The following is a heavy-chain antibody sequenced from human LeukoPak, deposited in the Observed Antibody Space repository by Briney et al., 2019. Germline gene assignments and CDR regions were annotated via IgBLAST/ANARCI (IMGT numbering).Heavy chain of an antibody. CDR3: AREDPQTTVPEGMDV. CDR2: IYYSGTT. Sequence: SETLSLTCTVSGGSISYYYWSWIRQSPGKGLEWIGYIYYSGTTNYNPSLKSRVTISVDTSKSQFSLQLRSVTAADTAVYYCAREDPQTTVPEGMDVWGQGTTVTVSS. J-gene: IGHJ6*02. D-gene: IGHD4-17*01. V-gene: IGHV4-59*01. CDR1: GGSISYYY.